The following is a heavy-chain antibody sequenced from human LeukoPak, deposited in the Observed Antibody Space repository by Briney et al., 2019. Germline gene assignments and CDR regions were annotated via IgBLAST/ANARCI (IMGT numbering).Heavy chain of an antibody. J-gene: IGHJ5*02. V-gene: IGHV3-30*04. Sequence: PWRSLRLSCAASGFTFSSYAMHWVRQAPGKGLEWVAVISYDGSNKYYADSVKGRFTISRDNSKNTLYLQMNSLRAEDTAVYYCARAPSPGSYFMYNWFDPWGQGTLVTVSS. CDR3: ARAPSPGSYFMYNWFDP. CDR2: ISYDGSNK. CDR1: GFTFSSYA. D-gene: IGHD3-10*01.